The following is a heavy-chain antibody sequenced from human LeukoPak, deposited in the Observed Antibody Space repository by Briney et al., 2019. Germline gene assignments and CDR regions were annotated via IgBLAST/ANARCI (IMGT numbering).Heavy chain of an antibody. D-gene: IGHD3-10*01. Sequence: PGGCLRLSCAVSGFTFSSYEMNWVRQAPGKGLEWVSYISVSGGNIYYADSVKGRFTISRDNAKNSLYLQMNSLRADDTAVYYCAREYGGHLDYWGQGTLVTVSS. J-gene: IGHJ4*02. CDR2: ISVSGGNI. V-gene: IGHV3-48*03. CDR3: AREYGGHLDY. CDR1: GFTFSSYE.